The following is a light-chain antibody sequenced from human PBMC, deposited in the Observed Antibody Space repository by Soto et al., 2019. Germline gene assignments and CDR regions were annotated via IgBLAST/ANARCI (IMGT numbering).Light chain of an antibody. J-gene: IGKJ2*01. Sequence: EIVLTQSPGTLSLSPGERATLSCRASQTLGTKYFACYQQKPGQATSLLIYDTSTSATGSPERFSCSSSGTEFTLLISRLEPEDFAAYYCHQYRSSPPNTFGQGTKLEIK. CDR2: DTS. CDR1: QTLGTKY. V-gene: IGKV3-20*01. CDR3: HQYRSSPPNT.